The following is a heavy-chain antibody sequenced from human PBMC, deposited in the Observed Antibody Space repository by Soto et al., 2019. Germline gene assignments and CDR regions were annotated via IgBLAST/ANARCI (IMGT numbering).Heavy chain of an antibody. Sequence: TSETLSLTCSVYVGSFSGYYWSWIRQPPGKGLEWIGEINDSGNTNYNPSLKSRVTISVDTTKNQFSLNLSSVTAADTAVYYCARETYCSGGSRYRPFDYWGQGTLATVS. CDR2: INDSGNT. CDR3: ARETYCSGGSRYRPFDY. CDR1: VGSFSGYY. J-gene: IGHJ4*02. D-gene: IGHD2-15*01. V-gene: IGHV4-34*01.